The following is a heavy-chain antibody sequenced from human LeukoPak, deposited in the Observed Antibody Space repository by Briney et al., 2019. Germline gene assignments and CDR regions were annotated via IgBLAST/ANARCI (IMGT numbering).Heavy chain of an antibody. J-gene: IGHJ4*02. D-gene: IGHD3-16*01. CDR2: IIPIFGTA. V-gene: IGHV1-69*06. CDR1: GGTFSSYA. Sequence: ASVKVSCKASGGTFSSYAISWVRQAPGQGLEWMGGIIPIFGTANYAQKFQGRVTITADKSTSTAYMELSSLRSEDTAVYYCARDGGEIRGLPFDYWGQGTLVTVSS. CDR3: ARDGGEIRGLPFDY.